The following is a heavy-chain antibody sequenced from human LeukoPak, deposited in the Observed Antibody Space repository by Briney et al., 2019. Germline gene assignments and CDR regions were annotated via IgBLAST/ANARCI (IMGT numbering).Heavy chain of an antibody. CDR3: ARTPVVVPAAPTDY. J-gene: IGHJ4*02. CDR2: IYYSGST. CDR1: GGSISSSSYY. Sequence: PSETLSLTCTVSGGSISSSSYYWGWIRQPPGKGLEWIGSIYYSGSTYYNPSLKSRVTISVDTSKNQFSLKLSSVTAADTAVYYCARTPVVVPAAPTDYWGQGTLVTVSS. D-gene: IGHD2-2*01. V-gene: IGHV4-39*01.